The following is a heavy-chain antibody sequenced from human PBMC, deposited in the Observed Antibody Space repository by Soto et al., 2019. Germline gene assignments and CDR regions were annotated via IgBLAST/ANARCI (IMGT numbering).Heavy chain of an antibody. D-gene: IGHD6-13*01. CDR1: GFTFDDYA. J-gene: IGHJ5*02. Sequence: DVQLVESGGGLVQPGRSLRLSCAASGFTFDDYAMHWVRQAPGKGLEWVSGISWNSGSIGYADSVKGRFTISRDNAKNSLYLQMNSLRAEDTALYYCAKDPRPRIAAAGNGGIVWFDPWGQGTLVTVSS. CDR3: AKDPRPRIAAAGNGGIVWFDP. CDR2: ISWNSGSI. V-gene: IGHV3-9*01.